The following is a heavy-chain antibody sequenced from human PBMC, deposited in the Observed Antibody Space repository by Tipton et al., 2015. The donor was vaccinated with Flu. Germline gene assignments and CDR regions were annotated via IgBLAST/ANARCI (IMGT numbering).Heavy chain of an antibody. CDR3: ARGPDAGEYYFDY. CDR2: IWYDGSNK. D-gene: IGHD1-26*01. J-gene: IGHJ4*02. CDR1: GFTFSSYG. V-gene: IGHV3-33*01. Sequence: AASGFTFSSYGMHWVRQAPGKGLEWVAVIWYDGSNKYYADSVKGRFTISRDNSKNTLYLQMNSLRAEDTAVYYCARGPDAGEYYFDYWGQGTLVTVSS.